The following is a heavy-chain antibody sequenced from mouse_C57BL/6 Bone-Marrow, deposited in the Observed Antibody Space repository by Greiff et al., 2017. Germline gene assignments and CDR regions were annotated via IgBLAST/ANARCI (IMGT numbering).Heavy chain of an antibody. CDR2: ISDGGSYT. CDR1: GFTFSSYA. D-gene: IGHD4-1*01. CDR3: ARDRWAWFAY. J-gene: IGHJ3*01. V-gene: IGHV5-4*01. Sequence: EVKLMESGGGLVKPGGSLKLSCAASGFTFSSYAMSWVRQTPEKRLEWVATISDGGSYTYYPDNVKGRFTISRDTAKNNLYLQMSHLKSEDTAMYYCARDRWAWFAYWGQGTLLTVSA.